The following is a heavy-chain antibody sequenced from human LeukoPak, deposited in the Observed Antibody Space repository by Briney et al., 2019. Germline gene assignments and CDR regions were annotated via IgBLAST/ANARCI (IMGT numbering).Heavy chain of an antibody. CDR3: ARGPYDSSGYPIGMDV. D-gene: IGHD3-22*01. CDR1: GYTFTSYD. Sequence: ASVKVSCKASGYTFTSYDTNWVRQATGQGLEWMGWMNPNSGNTGYAQKFQGRVTMTRNTSISTAYMELSSLRSEDTAVYYCARGPYDSSGYPIGMDVWGQGTTVTVSS. V-gene: IGHV1-8*01. J-gene: IGHJ6*02. CDR2: MNPNSGNT.